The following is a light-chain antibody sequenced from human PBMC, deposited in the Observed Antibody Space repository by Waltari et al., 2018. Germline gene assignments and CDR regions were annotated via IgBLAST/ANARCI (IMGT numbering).Light chain of an antibody. J-gene: IGKJ4*01. CDR1: QDISNY. V-gene: IGKV1-33*01. CDR2: DAS. Sequence: DIQMTQSPSSLSASVGDRVTITCQASQDISNYLNWYQQKPGKAPKLLIYDASNLETEVPSRFSGSGSGTDFTFTISSLQPEDIATYYCQGLGGGTKVEIK. CDR3: QG.